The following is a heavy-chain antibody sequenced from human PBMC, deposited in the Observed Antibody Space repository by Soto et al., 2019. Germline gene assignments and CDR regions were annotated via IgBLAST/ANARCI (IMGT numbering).Heavy chain of an antibody. J-gene: IGHJ3*02. CDR2: ISGSGDNT. V-gene: IGHV3-23*04. CDR1: GFTFSSYA. Sequence: VQLVESGGGVVQPGRSLRLSCAASGFTFSSYAMHWVRQAPGKGLEWVSAISGSGDNTYSADSVRGRFTISRDNSINTLYLQMNNLGNEDTAVYYCAHPRGYGVFDAYDIWGQGTMVTVSS. CDR3: AHPRGYGVFDAYDI. D-gene: IGHD4-17*01.